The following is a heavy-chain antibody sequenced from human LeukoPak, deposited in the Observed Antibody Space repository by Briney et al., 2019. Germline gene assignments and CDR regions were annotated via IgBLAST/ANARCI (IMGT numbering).Heavy chain of an antibody. CDR1: GGSISSSSYY. V-gene: IGHV4-39*01. CDR3: ARQSIAARGYYYYMDV. Sequence: PSGTLSLTCAVSGGSISSSSYYWGWIRQPPGKGLEWIGSIYYNGSTHHNPSLKSRVTISVDTSKNQFSLKVSSVTAADTAVYYCARQSIAARGYYYYMDVWGKGTTVTVSS. J-gene: IGHJ6*03. D-gene: IGHD6-6*01. CDR2: IYYNGST.